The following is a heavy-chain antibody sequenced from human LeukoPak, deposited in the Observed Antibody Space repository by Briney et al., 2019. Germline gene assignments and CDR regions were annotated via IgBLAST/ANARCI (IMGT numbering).Heavy chain of an antibody. D-gene: IGHD2-21*02. CDR1: GFTFSNAW. Sequence: GGSLRLSCAASGFTFSNAWMSWVRQAPGKGLEWVGRIKSKSDSGTTDYAAPVKGRFTISRDDSKNTLFLQMNSLKTEDTAVYYCTSNLIHCGGDCYHFDYWGQGTLVTVSS. V-gene: IGHV3-15*01. CDR3: TSNLIHCGGDCYHFDY. CDR2: IKSKSDSGTT. J-gene: IGHJ4*02.